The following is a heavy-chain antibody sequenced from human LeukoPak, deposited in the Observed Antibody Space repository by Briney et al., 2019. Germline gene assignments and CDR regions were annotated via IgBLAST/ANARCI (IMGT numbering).Heavy chain of an antibody. CDR2: IWYDGSAT. D-gene: IGHD4-17*01. Sequence: GRSLRLSCAASGFTFTNYGMHWVRQAPGKGLEWIALIWYDGSATYYAESVKGRFTISRDDSKSTLYLQMSSLKDEDTAVYYCARDLGDYQYYYYGMDVWGQGTTVTVSS. J-gene: IGHJ6*02. V-gene: IGHV3-33*08. CDR1: GFTFTNYG. CDR3: ARDLGDYQYYYYGMDV.